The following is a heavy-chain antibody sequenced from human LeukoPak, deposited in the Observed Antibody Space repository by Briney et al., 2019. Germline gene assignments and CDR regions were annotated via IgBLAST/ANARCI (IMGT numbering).Heavy chain of an antibody. CDR2: INHSGST. Sequence: PSETLSLTCAVYGGSFSGYYWTWIRQPPGKGLEWIGEINHSGSTNYNPSLKSRVTTSVDTSKNQFSLKLSSVTAADTAVYYCARVAERNWFDPWGQGTLVTVSS. CDR3: ARVAERNWFDP. J-gene: IGHJ5*02. CDR1: GGSFSGYY. V-gene: IGHV4-34*01. D-gene: IGHD1-14*01.